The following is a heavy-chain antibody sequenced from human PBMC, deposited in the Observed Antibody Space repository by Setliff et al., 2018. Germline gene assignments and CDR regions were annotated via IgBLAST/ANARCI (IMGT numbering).Heavy chain of an antibody. J-gene: IGHJ3*02. D-gene: IGHD3-22*01. CDR3: ATHSSLSSGYYDAFDI. Sequence: AASVKVSCKVSGYTLTELSRHWVRQAPGKGLEWMGGFDPEDGETIYAQKFQGRVTMTEDTSTDTAYMELSSLRSEDTAVYYCATHSSLSSGYYDAFDIWGQGTMVTVSS. V-gene: IGHV1-24*01. CDR2: FDPEDGET. CDR1: GYTLTELS.